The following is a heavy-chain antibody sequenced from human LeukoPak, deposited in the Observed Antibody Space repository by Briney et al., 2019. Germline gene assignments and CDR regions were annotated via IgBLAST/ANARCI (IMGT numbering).Heavy chain of an antibody. V-gene: IGHV3-30*03. D-gene: IGHD6-13*01. CDR3: ARPRGAAAGTFGFDP. CDR2: ISYDGSNK. CDR1: GFTFTSYV. Sequence: GSLRLSCAASGFTFTSYVMHWVRQAPGRGLQWVALISYDGSNKYYADSVKGRFTISRDNSKNTLYLQMNSLRAEDTAVYYCARPRGAAAGTFGFDPWGQGTLVTVSS. J-gene: IGHJ5*02.